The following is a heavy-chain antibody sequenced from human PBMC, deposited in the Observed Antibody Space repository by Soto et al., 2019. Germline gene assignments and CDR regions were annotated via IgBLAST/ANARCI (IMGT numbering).Heavy chain of an antibody. Sequence: SETLSLTCIVSGDSISSSSYYWGWIRQPPGKGLAWIGTIYYSGSTYYNPSLKSRVTISVDTSKNQFSLKLSSLIAADTAVYYCARGRKYYDFSIAWFDPWGQGTLVTVSS. CDR3: ARGRKYYDFSIAWFDP. D-gene: IGHD3-3*01. V-gene: IGHV4-39*01. CDR2: IYYSGST. J-gene: IGHJ5*02. CDR1: GDSISSSSYY.